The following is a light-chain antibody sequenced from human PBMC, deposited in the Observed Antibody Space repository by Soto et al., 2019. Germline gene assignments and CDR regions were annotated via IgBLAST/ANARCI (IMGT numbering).Light chain of an antibody. CDR2: GAS. J-gene: IGKJ5*01. V-gene: IGKV3-20*01. CDR3: QQYGGSPRIT. Sequence: EIVLTLSPATLSLSPGERATLSCRASERLSSVYLAWYQQRPGQPPRLLIYGASNRATGIPDRFSGSGSGTDFTLIINRLEPEDVAIYYCQQYGGSPRITFGQGTRLEIK. CDR1: ERLSSVY.